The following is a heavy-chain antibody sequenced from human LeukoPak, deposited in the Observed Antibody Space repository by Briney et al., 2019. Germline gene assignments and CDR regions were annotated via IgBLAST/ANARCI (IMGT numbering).Heavy chain of an antibody. V-gene: IGHV1-18*01. CDR3: ARAMYYYDSSGPNWFDP. CDR2: ISAYNGNT. CDR1: GYTFTSYG. D-gene: IGHD3-22*01. J-gene: IGHJ5*02. Sequence: ASVKVSCKASGYTFTSYGISWVRQAPGQGLEWMGWISAYNGNTNYAQKLQGRVTMTTDTSTSTAYMELKSLRSDDTAVYYCARAMYYYDSSGPNWFDPWGQGTLVTVSS.